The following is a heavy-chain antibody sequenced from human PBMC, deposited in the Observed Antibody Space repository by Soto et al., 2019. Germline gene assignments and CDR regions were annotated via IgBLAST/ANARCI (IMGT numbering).Heavy chain of an antibody. J-gene: IGHJ6*02. CDR1: GGSMSSYY. D-gene: IGHD4-4*01. CDR3: ARTYCTTTACQAHGIDV. Sequence: SETLSLTCTVSGGSMSSYYWTWLRQSPGRGLEWIGYISYSGSTYYNPSLKSRITISVDTSGNQFSLKLSSVTAADTAVYFCARTYCTTTACQAHGIDVWGQGTTVTVS. CDR2: ISYSGST. V-gene: IGHV4-59*01.